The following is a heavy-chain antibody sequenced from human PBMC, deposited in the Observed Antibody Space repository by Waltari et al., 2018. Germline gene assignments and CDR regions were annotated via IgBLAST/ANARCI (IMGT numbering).Heavy chain of an antibody. CDR2: IYYSGST. D-gene: IGHD6-13*01. J-gene: IGHJ4*02. CDR3: ARVAGIAAAMIDY. CDR1: GGSVSSGSYY. V-gene: IGHV4-61*01. Sequence: QVQLQESGPGLVKPSETLSLTCTVPGGSVSSGSYYWSWIRQPPGKGLEWIGYIYYSGSTNYNPSLKSRVTISVDTSKNQFSLKLSSVTAADTAVYYCARVAGIAAAMIDYWGQGTLVTVSS.